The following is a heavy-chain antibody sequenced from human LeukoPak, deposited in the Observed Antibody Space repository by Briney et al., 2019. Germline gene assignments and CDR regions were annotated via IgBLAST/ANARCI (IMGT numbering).Heavy chain of an antibody. Sequence: GGSLRLSCAASGFTVSSYGINWVRQAPGKGLEWVSYISSSSSTIYYADSVKGRFTISRDNAKNSLYLQMNSLRAADTAVYYCARGARYFDYWGQGTLVTVSS. J-gene: IGHJ4*02. V-gene: IGHV3-48*01. CDR2: ISSSSSTI. CDR1: GFTVSSYG. CDR3: ARGARYFDY.